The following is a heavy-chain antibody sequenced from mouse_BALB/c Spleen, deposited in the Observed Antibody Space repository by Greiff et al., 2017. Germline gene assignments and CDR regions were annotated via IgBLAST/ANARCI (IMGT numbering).Heavy chain of an antibody. V-gene: IGHV1-5*01. J-gene: IGHJ3*01. CDR3: TIYYGNYGFAD. CDR1: GYTFTSYW. CDR2: IYPGNSDT. Sequence: EVQLQQSGTVLARPGASVKMSCKASGYTFTSYWMHWVKQRPGQGLEWIGAIYPGNSDTSYNQKFKGKAKLTAVTSTSTAYMELSSLTNEDSAVYYCTIYYGNYGFADWGQGTLVTVSA. D-gene: IGHD2-1*01.